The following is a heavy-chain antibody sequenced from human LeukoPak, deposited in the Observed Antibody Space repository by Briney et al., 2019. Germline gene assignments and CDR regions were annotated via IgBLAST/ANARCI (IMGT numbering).Heavy chain of an antibody. V-gene: IGHV3-30*02. Sequence: SGGSLRLSCAASGFTFSSYGMHWVRQAPGKGLEWVAFIRYDGSNKYYADSVKGRFTISRDNAKNSLYLQMNSLRAEDTALYYCARDISGSYFNWFDPWGQGTLVTVSS. D-gene: IGHD1-26*01. J-gene: IGHJ5*02. CDR3: ARDISGSYFNWFDP. CDR1: GFTFSSYG. CDR2: IRYDGSNK.